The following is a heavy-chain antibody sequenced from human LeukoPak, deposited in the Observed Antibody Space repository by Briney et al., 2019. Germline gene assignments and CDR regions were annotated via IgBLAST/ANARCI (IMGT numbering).Heavy chain of an antibody. CDR3: AKGHRNYYDSTTDY. V-gene: IGHV3-23*01. CDR1: GFTFSSYA. Sequence: GGSLRLSCAASGFTFSSYAMSWVRQAPGKGLEWVSAISGSGGSTYYADSVKGRFTISRDNSKNTLYLQMNSLRAEDTAVYYCAKGHRNYYDSTTDYWGQGTLVTVSS. J-gene: IGHJ4*02. CDR2: ISGSGGST. D-gene: IGHD3-22*01.